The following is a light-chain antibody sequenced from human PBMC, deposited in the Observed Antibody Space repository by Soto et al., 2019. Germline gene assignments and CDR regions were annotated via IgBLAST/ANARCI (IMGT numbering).Light chain of an antibody. CDR1: QNVKSW. CDR3: QQYNTYPWT. J-gene: IGKJ1*01. CDR2: EAS. Sequence: DIHLTQSPSTLSASVGDRVTITCRASQNVKSWLAWYQQKSGKGPKLLIYEASSLESGVPSRFSGSGSGTEFTLTLSSLQPDDFATYYCQQYNTYPWTFGQGTKVDIK. V-gene: IGKV1-5*03.